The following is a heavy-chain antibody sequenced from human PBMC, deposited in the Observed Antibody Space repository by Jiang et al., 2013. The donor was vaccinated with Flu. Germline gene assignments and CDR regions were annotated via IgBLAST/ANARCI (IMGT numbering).Heavy chain of an antibody. J-gene: IGHJ4*02. V-gene: IGHV1-46*01. CDR1: YY. CDR2: INPSGGST. Sequence: YYMHWVRQAPGQGLEWMGIINPSGGSTSYAQKFQGRVTMTRDTSTSTVYMELSSLRSEDTAVYYCARGSGYYDDSGPPGVWGQGTLVTVSS. CDR3: ARGSGYYDDSGPPGV. D-gene: IGHD3-22*01.